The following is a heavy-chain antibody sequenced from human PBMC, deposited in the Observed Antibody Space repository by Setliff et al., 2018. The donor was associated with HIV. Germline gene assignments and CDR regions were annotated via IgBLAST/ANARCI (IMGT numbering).Heavy chain of an antibody. D-gene: IGHD6-13*01. CDR2: IYYSGST. Sequence: KTSETLSLTCTVSGASISSSSYYWDWIRQPPGKGLEWIGTIYYSGSTYYNPSLKRRVTISVDTSKNQFSLKLSSVTAADTAVYYCARRSSWYGDAFDIWGQGTMVTVSS. CDR3: ARRSSWYGDAFDI. CDR1: GASISSSSYY. V-gene: IGHV4-39*01. J-gene: IGHJ3*02.